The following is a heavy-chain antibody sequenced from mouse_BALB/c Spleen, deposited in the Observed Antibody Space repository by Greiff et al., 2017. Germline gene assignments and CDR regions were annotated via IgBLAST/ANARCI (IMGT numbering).Heavy chain of an antibody. CDR3: ARSEGSWFAY. V-gene: IGHV5-17*02. CDR1: GFTFSSFG. Sequence: EVQRVESGGGLVQPGGSRKLSCAASGFTFSSFGMHWVRQAPGKGLEWVAYISSGSSTIYYADTVKGRFTISRDNPKNTLFLQMTSLRSEDTAMYYCARSEGSWFAYWGQGTLVTVSA. J-gene: IGHJ3*01. CDR2: ISSGSSTI.